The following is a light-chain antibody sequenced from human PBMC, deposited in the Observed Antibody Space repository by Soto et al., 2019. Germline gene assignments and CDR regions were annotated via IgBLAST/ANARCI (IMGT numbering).Light chain of an antibody. V-gene: IGKV3-20*01. CDR1: QTVRSSY. J-gene: IGKJ5*01. CDR2: GAS. CDR3: QQYGSSPIT. Sequence: EIVLTQSPGTLSLSPGERATLSCRASQTVRSSYLAWYQQKPGQAPRLLIYGASSRATGIPDRFSGSGSGTVFTLTISRLEPEDFAVYYCQQYGSSPITFGQGTRLEIK.